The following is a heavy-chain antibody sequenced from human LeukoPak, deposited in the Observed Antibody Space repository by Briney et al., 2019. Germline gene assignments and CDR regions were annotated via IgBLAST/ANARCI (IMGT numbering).Heavy chain of an antibody. V-gene: IGHV4-59*08. CDR1: GGSISSYY. CDR3: ASHDWQQQPPGW. CDR2: IYYSGTT. Sequence: PSETLSLTCTVSGGSISSYYWSWIRQAPGKGLEWIGYIYYSGTTSYNPSLKSRVTISVDTSKNQFSLKLSSVTAADTAVYYCASHDWQQQPPGWWGQGTLVTVSS. D-gene: IGHD6-13*01. J-gene: IGHJ4*02.